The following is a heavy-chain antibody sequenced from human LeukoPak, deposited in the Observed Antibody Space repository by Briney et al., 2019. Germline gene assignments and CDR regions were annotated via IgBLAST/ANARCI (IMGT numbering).Heavy chain of an antibody. Sequence: PGGSLRLSCAASGFTFSSYAMYWVRQAPGKGLEWVSAISGTDTNTYYADSVKGRFTISRDNSKNTLYLQMNSLRAEDTAVYYCAIREPIGYWGQGALVTVSS. D-gene: IGHD1-14*01. CDR2: ISGTDTNT. CDR1: GFTFSSYA. CDR3: AIREPIGY. V-gene: IGHV3-23*01. J-gene: IGHJ4*02.